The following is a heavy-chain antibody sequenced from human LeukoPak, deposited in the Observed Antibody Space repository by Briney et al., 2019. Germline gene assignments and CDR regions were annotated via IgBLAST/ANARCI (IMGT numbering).Heavy chain of an antibody. CDR2: IRYDGTNE. D-gene: IGHD5-24*01. CDR3: AKDRWMDTLINRPFDH. V-gene: IGHV3-30*02. Sequence: GGSLRLSCAASGYTFSIYDMHWVRQAPGKGLGWVAFIRYDGTNEYYADSVKGRFTISRDNSKNTLYLQMNSLRDEDTAVYYCAKDRWMDTLINRPFDHWGQGTLVTVSS. J-gene: IGHJ4*02. CDR1: GYTFSIYD.